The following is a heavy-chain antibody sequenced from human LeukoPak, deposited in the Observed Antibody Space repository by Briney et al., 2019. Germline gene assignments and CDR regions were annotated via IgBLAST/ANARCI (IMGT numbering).Heavy chain of an antibody. Sequence: ASVKVSCKASGYTFTGYYMHWVRQAPGQGLEWMGWINPNSGGTNYAQKFQGWVTMTRGTSISTAYMELSRLRSDDTAVYYCARSLSMYSSGWYYFDYWGQGTLVTVSS. CDR2: INPNSGGT. D-gene: IGHD6-19*01. CDR3: ARSLSMYSSGWYYFDY. J-gene: IGHJ4*02. CDR1: GYTFTGYY. V-gene: IGHV1-2*04.